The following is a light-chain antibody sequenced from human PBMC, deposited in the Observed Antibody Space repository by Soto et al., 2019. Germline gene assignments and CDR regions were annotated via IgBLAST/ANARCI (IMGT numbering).Light chain of an antibody. V-gene: IGKV1-9*01. CDR3: QQRNSYPRT. CDR1: QGINIF. Sequence: DIQFTQSPSFLSASVGDRVTITCRASQGINIFLAWFQQKPGKAPNLLISAASTLQSGVPSRFRGSGSETEFTLPLTRLQPEDSETYYCQQRNSYPRTFGQGTKVDIK. CDR2: AAS. J-gene: IGKJ2*01.